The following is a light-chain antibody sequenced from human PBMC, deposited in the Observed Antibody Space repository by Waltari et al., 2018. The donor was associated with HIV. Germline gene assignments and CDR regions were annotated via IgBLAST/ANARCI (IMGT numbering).Light chain of an antibody. CDR3: SSYTSTTTVI. Sequence: QSALTQPASVSGAPGQSITISCTGTSSDVGSYDYVFWYQHHPGKAPTLMVFEVSHRPPGVSDCFCGAKSGNTASLTISGLLADDEADYYCSSYTSTTTVIFGGGTKVTVL. J-gene: IGLJ2*01. CDR2: EVS. V-gene: IGLV2-14*01. CDR1: SSDVGSYDY.